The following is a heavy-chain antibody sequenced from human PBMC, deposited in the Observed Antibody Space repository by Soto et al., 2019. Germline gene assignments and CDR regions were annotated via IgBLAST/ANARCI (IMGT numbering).Heavy chain of an antibody. J-gene: IGHJ6*02. Sequence: QVQLVESGGGVVQPGRSLRLSCAASGFTFSSYGMHWVRQAPGKGLEWVAVIWYDGSNKYYADSVKGRFTISRDNSKNTLYLQMNSLRAEDTAVYYCARDSSSWNYYYGMDVWGQGTTVTVSS. CDR1: GFTFSSYG. V-gene: IGHV3-33*01. CDR2: IWYDGSNK. D-gene: IGHD6-13*01. CDR3: ARDSSSWNYYYGMDV.